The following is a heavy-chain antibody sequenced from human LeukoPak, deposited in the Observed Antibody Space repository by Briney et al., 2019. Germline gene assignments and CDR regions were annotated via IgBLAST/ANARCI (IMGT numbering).Heavy chain of an antibody. Sequence: SETLSLTRTVSGGSISTYYWSWIRQPPGKGLEWIGYIYYTGSTTYNPSLKSRVTISVDTSKNQFSLNLSSVTAADTAVYYCARGWYGAKDYWGQGTLVTVSS. D-gene: IGHD6-13*01. CDR1: GGSISTYY. V-gene: IGHV4-59*01. CDR3: ARGWYGAKDY. J-gene: IGHJ4*02. CDR2: IYYTGST.